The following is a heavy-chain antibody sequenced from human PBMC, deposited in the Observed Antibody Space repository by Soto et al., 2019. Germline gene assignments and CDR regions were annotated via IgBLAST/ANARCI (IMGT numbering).Heavy chain of an antibody. CDR2: ISSSCFTI. Sequence: ESGGGLVQPGGSLRLSCAASGFTFSSYSMNWVRQAPGEGLEWVSYISSSCFTIYYADSVRGLFTIFRDNAKNLLYLQMNSLRAEDTAVYYCARDKSSSWQREYWGQGTLVTVSS. CDR1: GFTFSSYS. CDR3: ARDKSSSWQREY. J-gene: IGHJ1*01. D-gene: IGHD6-13*01. V-gene: IGHV3-48*01.